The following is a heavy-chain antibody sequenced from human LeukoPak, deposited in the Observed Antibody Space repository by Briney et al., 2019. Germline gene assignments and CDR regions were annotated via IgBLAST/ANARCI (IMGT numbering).Heavy chain of an antibody. V-gene: IGHV4-59*12. D-gene: IGHD3-16*01. Sequence: SETLPLTCTVSGGSISSYYWSWIRQPPGKGLEWIGYIYYSGSTNYNPSLKGRVTMSLDTSKNQFSLNLSSVPAADTAVYYCARSGGSGFQLDYWGQGTLVTVSS. CDR2: IYYSGST. J-gene: IGHJ4*02. CDR3: ARSGGSGFQLDY. CDR1: GGSISSYY.